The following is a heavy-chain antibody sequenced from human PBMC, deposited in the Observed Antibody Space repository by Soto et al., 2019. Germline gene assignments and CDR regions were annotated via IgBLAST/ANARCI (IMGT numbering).Heavy chain of an antibody. J-gene: IGHJ4*02. Sequence: IQLVQSGAEVKRPGASVKVSCKASGYTFNTFGISWVRQAPGQGLEWMGCISGYNAKRGYSRTLQGRITLTTDPSTKTSSMELMSVTSDDTAGYYCARGWGKYCGDNAHWGQGTLVPVSS. CDR1: GYTFNTFG. CDR2: ISGYNAKR. V-gene: IGHV1-18*01. CDR3: ARGWGKYCGDNAH. D-gene: IGHD2-8*02.